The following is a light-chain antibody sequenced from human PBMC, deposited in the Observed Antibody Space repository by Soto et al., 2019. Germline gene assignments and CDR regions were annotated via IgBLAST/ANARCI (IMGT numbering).Light chain of an antibody. CDR2: GAS. V-gene: IGKV3-20*01. CDR3: QQYGSSPRT. J-gene: IGKJ2*01. CDR1: QSVTSSY. Sequence: EIVLTQSPGTLSLSPGEGTTLSCRASQSVTSSYLAWYQQKPGQAPRLLIYGASSRATGIPDRFSGSGSGTDFTLTISRLEPEEFAVYYCQQYGSSPRTFGPGTKLEIK.